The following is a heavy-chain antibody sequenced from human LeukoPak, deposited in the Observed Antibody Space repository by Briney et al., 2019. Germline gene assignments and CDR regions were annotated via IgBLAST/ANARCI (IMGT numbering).Heavy chain of an antibody. J-gene: IGHJ6*04. Sequence: LTGGSLRLSCAASGFTVSSNYMSWVRQAPGKGLEWVSVIYSGGSTYYADSVKGRFTISRDDSKNTLYLQMNSLRAEDTAVYYCAELGITMIGGVWGKGTTVTISS. CDR3: AELGITMIGGV. V-gene: IGHV3-66*01. CDR1: GFTVSSNY. CDR2: IYSGGST. D-gene: IGHD3-10*02.